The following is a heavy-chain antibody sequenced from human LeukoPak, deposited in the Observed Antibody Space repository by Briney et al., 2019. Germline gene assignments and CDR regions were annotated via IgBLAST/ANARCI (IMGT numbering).Heavy chain of an antibody. CDR2: IIPSFGTA. Sequence: GSSVKVSCKASGGTFSSYAVSWVRQAPGLGLQWMGGIIPSFGTANYAQKFQGRVTITADKSTSTAYMELSSLRSEDTAVYYCARGRGGKYCSGGSCYSYDYYYYYMDVWGKGTTVTVSS. D-gene: IGHD2-15*01. CDR1: GGTFSSYA. J-gene: IGHJ6*03. V-gene: IGHV1-69*06. CDR3: ARGRGGKYCSGGSCYSYDYYYYYMDV.